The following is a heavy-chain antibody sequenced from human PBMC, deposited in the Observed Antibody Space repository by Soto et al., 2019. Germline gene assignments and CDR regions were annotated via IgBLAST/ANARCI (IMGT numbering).Heavy chain of an antibody. J-gene: IGHJ6*02. CDR3: ARVVGGVGHDDYVSGYGMDV. V-gene: IGHV4-4*07. CDR2: IYTSGST. Sequence: PSETLSLTCTVSGGSITGYYWSWIRQPAGKGLEWIGRIYTSGSTNYNPSLKSRVTMSVDTSKNQFSLKLSSVTAADTAVYYCARVVGGVGHDDYVSGYGMDVWGQGTTVTVSS. CDR1: GGSITGYY. D-gene: IGHD3-16*01.